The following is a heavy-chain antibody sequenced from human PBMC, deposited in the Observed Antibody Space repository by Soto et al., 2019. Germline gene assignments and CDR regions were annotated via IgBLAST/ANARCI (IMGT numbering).Heavy chain of an antibody. CDR3: WRDRYAYGSGSTIDN. J-gene: IGHJ4*02. D-gene: IGHD3-10*01. V-gene: IGHV1-69*04. Sequence: QVQLVQSGAEVMKPGSSVKVSCMPSGGAFSTYPLSWVRQAPGQGLEWMVRIVPVLGVPNYAQRFQGRVTMTADKDTNTAYLELSSLRFEDTEVYYCWRDRYAYGSGSTIDNWGQGTLVTVSS. CDR2: IVPVLGVP. CDR1: GGAFSTYP.